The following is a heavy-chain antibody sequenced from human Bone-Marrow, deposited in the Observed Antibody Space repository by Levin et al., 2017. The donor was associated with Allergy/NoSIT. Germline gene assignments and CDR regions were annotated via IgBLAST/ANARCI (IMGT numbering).Heavy chain of an antibody. CDR2: IYPGDSDT. CDR1: GYRFSSNR. V-gene: IGHV5-51*01. J-gene: IGHJ4*02. D-gene: IGHD3-22*01. CDR3: AKVYGYFDSSGVLYYFDY. Sequence: PGGSLRLSCQASGYRFSSNRIAWVRQMPGKGLEWMGTIYPGDSDTRYSPSFEGQVTISADKSISTAYLQWRSLKASDSAMYYCAKVYGYFDSSGVLYYFDYWGQGTLVTVSS.